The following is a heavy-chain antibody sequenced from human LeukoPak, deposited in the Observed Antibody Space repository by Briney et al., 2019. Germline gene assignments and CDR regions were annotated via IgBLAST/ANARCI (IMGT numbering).Heavy chain of an antibody. CDR1: AGTFSSYS. D-gene: IGHD3-22*01. Sequence: SVKVSCKASAGTFSSYSISWVRQAPGQWLEWMGGIIPIFGTANYAQKFQGRVTITADESTSTAYMELSTMRSENTAVYYCARESLLRDYYDSSGYYYFDYWGQGKLVTVSS. CDR2: IIPIFGTA. V-gene: IGHV1-69*13. CDR3: ARESLLRDYYDSSGYYYFDY. J-gene: IGHJ4*02.